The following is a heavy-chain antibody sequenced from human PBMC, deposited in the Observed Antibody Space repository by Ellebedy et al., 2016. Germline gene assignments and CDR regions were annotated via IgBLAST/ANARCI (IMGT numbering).Heavy chain of an antibody. CDR1: GLIVSSFF. Sequence: GESLKISCAPSGLIVSSFFMGWVRQAPGKGLEWVSTMRGDDGRTHLADSVKGRFTMSRDIPKNTVYLQMSRLRAEDTAVYYCYYGHYSASWGQGTLVTVSS. CDR3: YYGHYSAS. D-gene: IGHD4-17*01. J-gene: IGHJ4*02. CDR2: MRGDDGRT. V-gene: IGHV3-23*01.